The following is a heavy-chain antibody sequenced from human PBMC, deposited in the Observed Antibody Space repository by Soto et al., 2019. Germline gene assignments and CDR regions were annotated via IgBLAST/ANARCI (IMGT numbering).Heavy chain of an antibody. CDR3: ARAIGSSWAYYYYYYGMDV. CDR1: EFSVSSYV. V-gene: IGHV4-34*01. J-gene: IGHJ6*02. Sequence: PGGSLRLSCAASEFSVSSYVMRWVRQPPGKGLEWIGEINHSGSTNYNPSLKSRVTISVDTSKNQFSLKLSSVTAADTAVYYCARAIGSSWAYYYYYYGMDVWGQGTTVTVSS. CDR2: INHSGST. D-gene: IGHD6-13*01.